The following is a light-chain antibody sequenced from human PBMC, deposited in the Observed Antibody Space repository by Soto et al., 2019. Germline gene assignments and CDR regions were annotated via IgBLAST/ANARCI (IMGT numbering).Light chain of an antibody. CDR3: QQRSNWPPLT. CDR1: QSISNY. CDR2: DAS. Sequence: EIVLTQSPATLSLSPGERATLSCRASQSISNYLVWYQQKPGQAPRLLIYDASKRATGIPARFSGSGSGTDFTPPISILEPEDFAIYYCQQRSNWPPLTFGGGNKVEIK. V-gene: IGKV3-11*01. J-gene: IGKJ4*01.